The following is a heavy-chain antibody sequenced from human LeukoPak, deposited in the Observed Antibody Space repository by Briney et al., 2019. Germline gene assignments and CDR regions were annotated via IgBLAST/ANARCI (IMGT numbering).Heavy chain of an antibody. Sequence: HPGGSLRLSCAASGFTFSSYSMNWVRQAPGKGLEWVSYISSSSSTIYYADSVKGRFTISSDNANNSLYLQMNSLRAEDTAVYYCARDPITYYYGSGSPGYFDYWGQGTLVTVSS. CDR3: ARDPITYYYGSGSPGYFDY. CDR1: GFTFSSYS. V-gene: IGHV3-48*01. D-gene: IGHD3-10*01. J-gene: IGHJ4*02. CDR2: ISSSSSTI.